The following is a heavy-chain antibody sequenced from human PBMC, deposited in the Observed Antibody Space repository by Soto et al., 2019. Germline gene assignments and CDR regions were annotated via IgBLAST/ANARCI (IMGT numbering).Heavy chain of an antibody. Sequence: SETLSLTCTVSGGSISSGGYYWSWIRQHPGKGLEWIGYIYYSGSTDYNPSLKSRVTISVDTSKNQFSLKLSSVTAADTAVYYCARDGVVAAAGTSNYYYYGMDVWGQGTTVT. J-gene: IGHJ6*02. D-gene: IGHD6-13*01. CDR3: ARDGVVAAAGTSNYYYYGMDV. CDR2: IYYSGST. V-gene: IGHV4-31*03. CDR1: GGSISSGGYY.